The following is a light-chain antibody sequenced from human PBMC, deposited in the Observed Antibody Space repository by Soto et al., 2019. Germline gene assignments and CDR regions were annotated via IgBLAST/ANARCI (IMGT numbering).Light chain of an antibody. CDR2: AAS. CDR3: QKYYSYPLK. V-gene: IGKV1-8*01. Sequence: AIRMTQSPSSLSAATVGRVTITWRATQGISNYLAWYQLKPGKAPKLLIYAASTLQSGVPSRFSGSGSGTDFTLTINCLQSEDFATYYCQKYYSYPLKFGQGTKVDIK. CDR1: QGISNY. J-gene: IGKJ1*01.